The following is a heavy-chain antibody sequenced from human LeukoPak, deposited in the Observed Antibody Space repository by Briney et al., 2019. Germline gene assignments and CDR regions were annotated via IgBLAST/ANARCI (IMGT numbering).Heavy chain of an antibody. CDR2: IIPILGIA. V-gene: IGHV1-69*04. CDR1: GGTFSSYA. J-gene: IGHJ6*02. D-gene: IGHD6-6*01. Sequence: SVKVSCKASGGTFSSYAISWVRQAPGQGLEWMGRIIPILGIANYAQKFQGRVTITADKSTSTAYMELSSLRSEDTAVYYCARDILPLARPDYYYYGMDVWGQGTTVTVSS. CDR3: ARDILPLARPDYYYYGMDV.